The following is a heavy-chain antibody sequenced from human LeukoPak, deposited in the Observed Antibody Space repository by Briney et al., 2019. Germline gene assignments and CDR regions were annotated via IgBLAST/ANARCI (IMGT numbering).Heavy chain of an antibody. CDR2: IYTSGST. CDR1: GGSISSGSYY. D-gene: IGHD3-22*01. J-gene: IGHJ5*02. CDR3: ARGRYTMINWGIDP. V-gene: IGHV4-61*02. Sequence: SETLSLTCTVSGGSISSGSYYWSWIRQPAGKGLEWIGRIYTSGSTNYNPSLKSRVTVSVDTSKNQFSLKLSYVTAADTAVYYCARGRYTMINWGIDPWGQGTLVTVSS.